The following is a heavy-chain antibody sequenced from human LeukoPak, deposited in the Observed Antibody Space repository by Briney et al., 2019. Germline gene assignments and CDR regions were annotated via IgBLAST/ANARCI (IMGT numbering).Heavy chain of an antibody. CDR1: GGSISSYY. CDR2: IYYSGST. Sequence: SETLSLTCTVSGGSISSYYWSWIRQPPGKGLEWIGYIYYSGSTNYNPSLKSRVTISVDTSKNQFSLKLSSVTAADTAVYYCARHGRDSSSWYYFDYWGQGTLVTVSS. CDR3: ARHGRDSSSWYYFDY. J-gene: IGHJ4*02. V-gene: IGHV4-59*08. D-gene: IGHD6-13*01.